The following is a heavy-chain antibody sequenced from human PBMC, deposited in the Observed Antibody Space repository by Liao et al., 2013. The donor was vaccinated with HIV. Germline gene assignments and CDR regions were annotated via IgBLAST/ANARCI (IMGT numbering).Heavy chain of an antibody. D-gene: IGHD1-26*01. J-gene: IGHJ4*02. V-gene: IGHV4-61*02. CDR1: NGSINSGSYY. CDR2: IFTSGST. Sequence: QVQLQESGPGLVKPPQTLSLTCTVSNGSINSGSYYWSWIRQPAGKGLEWIGRIFTSGSTNYNPSLKSRVTISVDTSKNQFSLKLSSVTAADTAMYYCARAPSVGATPFDYWGQGTLVTGLL. CDR3: ARAPSVGATPFDY.